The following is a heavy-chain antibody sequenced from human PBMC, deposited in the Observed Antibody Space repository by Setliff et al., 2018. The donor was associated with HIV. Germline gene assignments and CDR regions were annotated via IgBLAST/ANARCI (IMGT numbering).Heavy chain of an antibody. CDR2: MFYTGSA. D-gene: IGHD6-19*01. CDR1: GDSISSSSYY. Sequence: SETLSLTCTVSGDSISSSSYYWGWVRQPPGKGLEWIGTMFYTGSAYYTPSLRSRVTISVDTSKNQFSLRLSSVTAADTAIYYCARQFRYPGIAVAGIDYWGQGTLVTVSS. V-gene: IGHV4-39*01. CDR3: ARQFRYPGIAVAGIDY. J-gene: IGHJ4*02.